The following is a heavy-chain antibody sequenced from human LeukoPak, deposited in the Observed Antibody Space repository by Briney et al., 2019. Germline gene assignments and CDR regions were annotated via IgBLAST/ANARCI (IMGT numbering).Heavy chain of an antibody. CDR1: GFTFSSYA. Sequence: PGGSLRLSCAASGFTFSSYAMHWGRQAPGKGLGWVAVISYDGSNKYYADSVKGRFTISRDNSKNTLYLQMNSLRAEDTAVYYCARSASGNPAFFDYWGQGTLVTVSS. D-gene: IGHD1-26*01. CDR2: ISYDGSNK. CDR3: ARSASGNPAFFDY. V-gene: IGHV3-30-3*01. J-gene: IGHJ4*02.